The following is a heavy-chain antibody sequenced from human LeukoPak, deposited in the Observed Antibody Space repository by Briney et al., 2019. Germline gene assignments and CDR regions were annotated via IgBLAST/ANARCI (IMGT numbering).Heavy chain of an antibody. CDR1: GYTFAKFY. CDR2: INPSGSTT. V-gene: IGHV1-46*01. D-gene: IGHD3-16*01. J-gene: IGHJ3*02. CDR3: ARDNRGERTPGWGYGGFDI. Sequence: ASVKVSCKASGYTFAKFYIHWVRPAPGQGLEWMGIINPSGSTTSYAQKFQGRVSMTRDTTTSTVYMELSSLRSEDTAVYYCARDNRGERTPGWGYGGFDIWGQGTMVSVSS.